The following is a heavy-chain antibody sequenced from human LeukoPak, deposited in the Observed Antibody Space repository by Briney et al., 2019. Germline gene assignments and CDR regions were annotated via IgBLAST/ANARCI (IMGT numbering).Heavy chain of an antibody. D-gene: IGHD2-21*01. CDR2: IKQDGSEK. CDR3: ARYCGGDCYGMDV. V-gene: IGHV3-7*01. Sequence: GGSLRLSCTASEFTFSSYWMSWVRQAPGKGLVWVANIKQDGSEKDYVDSVKGRFTISRDNAKNSLYLQMNNLRAEDTAVYYCARYCGGDCYGMDVWGQGTTVTVSS. J-gene: IGHJ6*02. CDR1: EFTFSSYW.